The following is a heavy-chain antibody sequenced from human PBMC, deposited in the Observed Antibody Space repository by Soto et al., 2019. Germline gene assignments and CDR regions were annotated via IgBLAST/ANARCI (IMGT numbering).Heavy chain of an antibody. V-gene: IGHV4-4*02. CDR1: GGSISSTNW. J-gene: IGHJ4*02. CDR2: IYYSGST. CDR3: ASLSPYYLGFDY. Sequence: PSETLALTCAVSGGSISSTNWWSWVRQPPGKGLEWIGYIYYSGSTNYNPSLKGRVTISVDTSKNQFSLKLSSVTAADTAVYYCASLSPYYLGFDYWGQGTLVTVSS. D-gene: IGHD3-10*01.